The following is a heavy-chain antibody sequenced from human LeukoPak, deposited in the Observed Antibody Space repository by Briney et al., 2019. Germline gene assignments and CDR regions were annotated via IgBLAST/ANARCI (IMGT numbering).Heavy chain of an antibody. Sequence: SETLSLTCTVSGGSINSHYWSWTRQPPGKRLEWIGYIFNRGSTNYNPSLRSRVSMSVDTSRDQYSLRLSSVTAADTAIYYCASRPAGTTWYGIFDYWSQGTLVTVSS. J-gene: IGHJ4*02. CDR3: ASRPAGTTWYGIFDY. D-gene: IGHD6-13*01. V-gene: IGHV4-59*11. CDR2: IFNRGST. CDR1: GGSINSHY.